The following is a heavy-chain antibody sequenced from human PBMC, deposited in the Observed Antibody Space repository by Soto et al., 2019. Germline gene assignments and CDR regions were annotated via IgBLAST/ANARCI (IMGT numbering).Heavy chain of an antibody. D-gene: IGHD5-12*01. J-gene: IGHJ4*02. V-gene: IGHV3-21*01. CDR1: GFPFRSYR. Sequence: GGSLRLSCAASGFPFRSYRMNWVRQAPGKGLGWVSRIKFNGSYIYYADSVKGRFTISRDNAKNSLYLQMHSLRADDTAVYYCARAEGYVACDQWGQGTLVTVSS. CDR2: IKFNGSYI. CDR3: ARAEGYVACDQ.